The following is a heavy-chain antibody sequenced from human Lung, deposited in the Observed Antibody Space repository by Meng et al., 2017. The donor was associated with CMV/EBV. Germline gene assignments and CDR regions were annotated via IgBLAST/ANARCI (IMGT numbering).Heavy chain of an antibody. CDR3: AKSSDNGWSS. V-gene: IGHV1-2*06. J-gene: IGHJ4*01. CDR2: VNPISDDT. Sequence: VKLVQSGAEVKRPGASVKISCQASGYSFNGFYLNWARQAPGHGLEWLGRVNPISDDTHLAQKFEGRITVTRGATINTAFMELTRLRPDDTAVYYCAKSSDNGWSSWGPGTLVTVSS. CDR1: GYSFNGFY. D-gene: IGHD6-19*01.